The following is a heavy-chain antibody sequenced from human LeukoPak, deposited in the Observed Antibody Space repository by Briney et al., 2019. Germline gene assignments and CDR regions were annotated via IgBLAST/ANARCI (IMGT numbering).Heavy chain of an antibody. D-gene: IGHD3-22*01. CDR1: GGSISSYY. CDR3: ARDTYYYDSSGYSSDHYYGMDV. CDR2: IYYSGST. V-gene: IGHV4-59*01. Sequence: SETLSLTCTVSGGSISSYYWSWIRQPPGKGLEWIGYIYYSGSTNYNPSLKSRVTISVDTSKNQFSLKLSSVTAVDTAVYYCARDTYYYDSSGYSSDHYYGMDVWGQGTTVTVSS. J-gene: IGHJ6*02.